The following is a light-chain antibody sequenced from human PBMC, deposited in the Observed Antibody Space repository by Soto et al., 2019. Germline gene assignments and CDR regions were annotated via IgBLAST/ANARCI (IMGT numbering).Light chain of an antibody. V-gene: IGLV2-11*01. J-gene: IGLJ1*01. CDR1: SSDVGGYNY. CDR3: CSYADSYIFSYV. CDR2: DVS. Sequence: QSVVTQPRSVSGSPGQSVTISCTGTSSDVGGYNYVSWYQQHPGKAPKLMIYDVSKRPSGVPDRFSGSKSGNTASLTISGLQAEDDADYYCCSYADSYIFSYVFGTGTKVTVL.